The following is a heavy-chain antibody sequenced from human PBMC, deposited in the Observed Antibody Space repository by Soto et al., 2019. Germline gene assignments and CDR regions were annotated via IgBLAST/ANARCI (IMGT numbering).Heavy chain of an antibody. J-gene: IGHJ5*02. D-gene: IGHD6-6*01. Sequence: EVQLVESGGGLVKPGGSLRLSCAASGFTFSTYTMNWVRQAPGKGLEWVSPITSSDYISYADSVKGRLTISRDNAKNSLFLQMNSLRADDTAVYYCARETEYSNGWTNWFDPWGQGTLVTVSS. CDR2: ITSSDYI. CDR1: GFTFSTYT. CDR3: ARETEYSNGWTNWFDP. V-gene: IGHV3-21*01.